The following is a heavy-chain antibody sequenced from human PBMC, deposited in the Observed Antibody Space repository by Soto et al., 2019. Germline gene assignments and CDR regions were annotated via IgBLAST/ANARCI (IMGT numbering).Heavy chain of an antibody. CDR1: GFTFSSYS. D-gene: IGHD2-2*01. Sequence: PGGSLRLSCAASGFTFSSYSMNWVRQAPGKGLEWVSSISSSSSYIYYADSVKGRFTISRDNAKNSLYLQMNSLRAEDTAVYYCAGDGCSSTSCYFTGVYYYGMDVWGKGTTGTVTA. CDR2: ISSSSSYI. J-gene: IGHJ6*04. CDR3: AGDGCSSTSCYFTGVYYYGMDV. V-gene: IGHV3-21*01.